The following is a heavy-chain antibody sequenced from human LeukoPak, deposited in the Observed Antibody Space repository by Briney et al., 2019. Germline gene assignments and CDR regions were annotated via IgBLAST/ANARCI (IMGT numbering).Heavy chain of an antibody. CDR2: ISYDGNNK. CDR3: AREEGDGYKY. D-gene: IGHD5-24*01. Sequence: GGSLRLSCTVSGFTFSSYAIHWVRQAPGKGLEWVAVISYDGNNKYYADSVRGRFTISRDNSKDTLYLQMNSLRAEDTAVYYCAREEGDGYKYWGQGTLVTVSS. J-gene: IGHJ4*02. CDR1: GFTFSSYA. V-gene: IGHV3-30-3*01.